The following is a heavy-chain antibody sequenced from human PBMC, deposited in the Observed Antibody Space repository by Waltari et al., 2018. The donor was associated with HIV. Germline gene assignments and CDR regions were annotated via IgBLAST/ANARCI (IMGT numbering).Heavy chain of an antibody. D-gene: IGHD1-26*01. Sequence: QGLLVQYAADVRKPGASLPAACPASHSNFTYYYLHWVRQAPGNGLEWMGWIKPNNCGTNSEQNFHDRVTITIDTSVSTADLDLGRMTSNDTAVYYCASGEGGKNWLSPYNCFDPWGQGTLVTVSS. CDR1: HSNFTYYY. CDR2: IKPNNCGT. CDR3: ASGEGGKNWLSPYNCFDP. V-gene: IGHV1-2*02. J-gene: IGHJ5*02.